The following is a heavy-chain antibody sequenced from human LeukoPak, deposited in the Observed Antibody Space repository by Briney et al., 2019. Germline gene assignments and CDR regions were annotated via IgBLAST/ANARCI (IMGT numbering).Heavy chain of an antibody. D-gene: IGHD1-1*01. CDR3: ARIENSGKLNY. J-gene: IGHJ4*02. CDR2: LNPNTGGT. V-gene: IGHV1-2*02. Sequence: ASVKVSCKASGYTFSGYYLHWVRQAPGQGLEWMAWLNPNTGGTKYAQNFQGRVTMTRDTSISTAYMELSGLRSDDTAVYYCARIENSGKLNYWGQGALVTVSS. CDR1: GYTFSGYY.